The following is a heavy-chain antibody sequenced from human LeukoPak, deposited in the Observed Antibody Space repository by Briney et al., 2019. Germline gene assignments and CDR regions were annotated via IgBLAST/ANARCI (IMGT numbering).Heavy chain of an antibody. D-gene: IGHD1-26*01. V-gene: IGHV3-72*01. Sequence: GGSLRLSCAASGFTFSDHYMDWVRQAPGKGLEWVGRTKNRANSYTTEYAASVKGRFTISRDESKNSLYLQMNSLKTEDTAVYYCARWDSGSCSDWGQGTLVTVSS. CDR2: TKNRANSYTT. CDR1: GFTFSDHY. CDR3: ARWDSGSCSD. J-gene: IGHJ4*02.